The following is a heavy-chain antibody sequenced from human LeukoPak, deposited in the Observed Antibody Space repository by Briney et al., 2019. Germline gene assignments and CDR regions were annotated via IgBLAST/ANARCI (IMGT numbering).Heavy chain of an antibody. CDR1: GYSFTSYW. V-gene: IGHV5-51*01. CDR3: ARPSDDFWSGRYYFDY. CDR2: IYPGDSDT. J-gene: IGHJ4*02. Sequence: GESLKISCKGSGYSFTSYWIGWVRQMPGKGLEWMGIIYPGDSDTRYSPSFQGQVTISADKSISTAYLQWSSLKASDTAMYYCARPSDDFWSGRYYFDYWGQGTLVTVSS. D-gene: IGHD3-3*01.